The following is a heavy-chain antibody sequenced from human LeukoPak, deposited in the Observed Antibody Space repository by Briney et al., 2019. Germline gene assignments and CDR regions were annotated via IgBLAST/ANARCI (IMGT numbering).Heavy chain of an antibody. Sequence: GGSLRLSCAASGFTFSSYWMIWVRQAPGKGLEWVANIKQDGSEKYYVDSVKGRFTISRDNAKNSLYLQMNSLRAEDTALYYCAKDIVRGVRGVIAFDYWGQGTLVTVSS. D-gene: IGHD3-10*01. CDR2: IKQDGSEK. CDR1: GFTFSSYW. CDR3: AKDIVRGVRGVIAFDY. V-gene: IGHV3-7*03. J-gene: IGHJ4*02.